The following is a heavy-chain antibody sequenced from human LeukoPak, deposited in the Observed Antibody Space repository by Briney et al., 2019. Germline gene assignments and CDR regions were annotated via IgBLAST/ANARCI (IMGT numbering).Heavy chain of an antibody. CDR2: IYYSGST. CDR3: ARGRGYDYVWGSYTISSLDY. V-gene: IGHV4-59*01. J-gene: IGHJ4*02. Sequence: SETLSLTCTVSGGSISSYYWRWIRQPPGKGLEWIGYIYYSGSTNYNPSLKSRVTISVDTSKNQFSLKLSSVTAADTAVYYCARGRGYDYVWGSYTISSLDYWGQGTLVTVSS. D-gene: IGHD3-16*01. CDR1: GGSISSYY.